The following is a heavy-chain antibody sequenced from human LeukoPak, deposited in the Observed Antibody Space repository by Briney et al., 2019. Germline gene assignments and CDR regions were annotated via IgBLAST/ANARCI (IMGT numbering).Heavy chain of an antibody. D-gene: IGHD5/OR15-5a*01. CDR2: INPNSGGT. Sequence: ASVKVSCKASGYIFTGYYMHWVRQAPGQGLEWMGWINPNSGGTNYAQKFQGRVTMTRDTSISTAYMELSRLRSDDTAVYYCARDWVSSSNFDYWGQGTLVTVSS. J-gene: IGHJ4*02. CDR3: ARDWVSSSNFDY. CDR1: GYIFTGYY. V-gene: IGHV1-2*02.